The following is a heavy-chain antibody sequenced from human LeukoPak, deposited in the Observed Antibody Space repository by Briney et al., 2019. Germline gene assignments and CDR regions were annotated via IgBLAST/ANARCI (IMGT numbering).Heavy chain of an antibody. J-gene: IGHJ4*02. CDR1: GFTFSSYS. D-gene: IGHD3-10*01. V-gene: IGHV4-59*01. Sequence: SGGSLRLSCAASGFTFSSYSMNWIRQPPGKRLEWIAYICNSGSIDHNPSLKSRVAISIDTSKNHFSLKLSSVTAADTAVYYCARSSVQFGTATHFDHWGQGTLVTVSS. CDR3: ARSSVQFGTATHFDH. CDR2: ICNSGSI.